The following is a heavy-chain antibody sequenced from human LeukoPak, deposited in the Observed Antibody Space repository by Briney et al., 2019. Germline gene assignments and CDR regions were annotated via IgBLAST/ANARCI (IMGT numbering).Heavy chain of an antibody. CDR2: ISNDGSDK. V-gene: IGHV3-30*19. J-gene: IGHJ4*02. Sequence: GGSLRLSCAASRFPFITYNMHWVRQAPGKGLEWVAVISNDGSDKYYADSVKGRFTISRDNSQNTLYLQMNTLKTEDTAVYFCARDRGAFDYWGQGTLVTVSS. CDR3: ARDRGAFDY. D-gene: IGHD3-10*01. CDR1: RFPFITYN.